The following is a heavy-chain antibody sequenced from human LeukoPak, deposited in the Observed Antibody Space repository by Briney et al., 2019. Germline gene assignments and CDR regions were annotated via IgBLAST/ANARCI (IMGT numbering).Heavy chain of an antibody. CDR2: ISFDGTDA. Sequence: PGTSLRLSCAASGFTFSSYAIHWVRQAPGKGLEWVAVISFDGTDAFYADSVKGRFTISRDNSKNTLYLQMNSLRADDTAVYYCARDLSPWESRNPDAFDIWGQGTTVTVSS. D-gene: IGHD1-14*01. J-gene: IGHJ3*02. V-gene: IGHV3-30*04. CDR1: GFTFSSYA. CDR3: ARDLSPWESRNPDAFDI.